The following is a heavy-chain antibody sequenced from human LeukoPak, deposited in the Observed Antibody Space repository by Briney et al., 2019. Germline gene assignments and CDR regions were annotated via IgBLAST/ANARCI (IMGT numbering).Heavy chain of an antibody. CDR3: ARHYYGSGSYYLFDY. Sequence: SETLSLTCAVYGGSFSGYYWSWIRQPPGKGLEWIGEINHSGSTNYNPSLKSRVTISVDTSKNQFSLKLSSVTAADTAVYYCARHYYGSGSYYLFDYWGQETLVTVSS. CDR1: GGSFSGYY. D-gene: IGHD3-10*01. V-gene: IGHV4-34*01. J-gene: IGHJ4*02. CDR2: INHSGST.